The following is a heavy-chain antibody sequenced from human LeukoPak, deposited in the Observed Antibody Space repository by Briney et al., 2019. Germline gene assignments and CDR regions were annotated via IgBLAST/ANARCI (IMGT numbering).Heavy chain of an antibody. V-gene: IGHV3-74*01. CDR2: IANDGSDI. J-gene: IGHJ4*02. Sequence: GGSLRLPCAVSGFTFSNYWMHWVRQAPGKGLVWVSRIANDGSDINYADSVKGRFIISRDNTKNTLFLQMNSLRPEDTAVYFCTRESREGSGFDYWAQGTLVTVSS. CDR3: TRESREGSGFDY. CDR1: GFTFSNYW. D-gene: IGHD2-15*01.